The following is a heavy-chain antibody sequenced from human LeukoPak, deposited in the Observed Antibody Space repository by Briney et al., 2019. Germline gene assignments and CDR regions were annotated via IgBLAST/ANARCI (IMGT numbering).Heavy chain of an antibody. Sequence: GWSLRLSCAASGFTFRSFALSWVRQTPGKGLEWVSAIRGSGGSSYYADSVKGRFTISRDNSKKTVSLQMNSLRAEDTAVYYCARDCLGYYDSSGYYSRGSCWGQGTLVTVSS. J-gene: IGHJ4*02. V-gene: IGHV3-23*01. CDR3: ARDCLGYYDSSGYYSRGSC. D-gene: IGHD3-22*01. CDR2: IRGSGGSS. CDR1: GFTFRSFA.